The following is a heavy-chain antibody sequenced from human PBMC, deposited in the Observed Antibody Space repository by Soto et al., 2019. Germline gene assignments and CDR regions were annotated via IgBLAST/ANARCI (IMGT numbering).Heavy chain of an antibody. CDR3: ARHRYSSGWYPPDDY. CDR2: IYPGDSDT. Sequence: TGESLKISCKGSGYSFTSYWIGWVRQMPGKGLEWMGIIYPGDSDTRYSPSFQGQVTISADKSISTAYLQWSSLKASDTAMYYCARHRYSSGWYPPDDYWGQGTLVTVSS. J-gene: IGHJ4*02. CDR1: GYSFTSYW. V-gene: IGHV5-51*01. D-gene: IGHD6-19*01.